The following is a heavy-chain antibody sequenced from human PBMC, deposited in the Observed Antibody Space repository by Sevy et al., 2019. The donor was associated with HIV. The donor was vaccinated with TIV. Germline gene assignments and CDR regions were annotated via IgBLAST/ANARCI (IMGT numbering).Heavy chain of an antibody. J-gene: IGHJ4*02. V-gene: IGHV3-30-3*01. CDR1: GFTFSSYT. CDR3: ASSMIRGVGDY. CDR2: ISYDGNNK. Sequence: GGSLRLSCAASGFTFSSYTMFWIRQAPGKGLEWMASISYDGNNKYYADSVKGRFTTSRDNSKNTLYVQMNSLRPEDTAVYYCASSMIRGVGDYWGQGTLVTVSS. D-gene: IGHD3-10*01.